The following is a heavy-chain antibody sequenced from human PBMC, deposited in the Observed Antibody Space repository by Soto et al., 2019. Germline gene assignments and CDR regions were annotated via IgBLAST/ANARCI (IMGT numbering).Heavy chain of an antibody. CDR1: GGSISSEGYY. Sequence: SETLSLTCTVSGGSISSEGYYWSWFRQLPGKGLEWIGDIYYSGSLYYNPSLKSRLTISGDASKNQFSLKLSSVTAADTALYYCARGKGYRYGPYYFDYWGQGTLVTVSS. CDR3: ARGKGYRYGPYYFDY. CDR2: IYYSGSL. V-gene: IGHV4-31*03. J-gene: IGHJ4*02. D-gene: IGHD5-18*01.